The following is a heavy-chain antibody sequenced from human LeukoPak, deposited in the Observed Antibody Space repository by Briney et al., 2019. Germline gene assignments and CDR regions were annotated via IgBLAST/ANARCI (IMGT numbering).Heavy chain of an antibody. D-gene: IGHD6-19*01. J-gene: IGHJ4*02. CDR3: AGDRNSDWYSPLDY. CDR1: GFTFTKCA. V-gene: IGHV3-23*01. Sequence: PGGSLRLSCVASGFTFTKCAMSWLRQAPGKGLEWVAIITATGDTAYYADSVKGRFTISRDNSRNTVCMQMDSLRAENTAIYYCAGDRNSDWYSPLDYWGQGSQVTVSP. CDR2: ITATGDTA.